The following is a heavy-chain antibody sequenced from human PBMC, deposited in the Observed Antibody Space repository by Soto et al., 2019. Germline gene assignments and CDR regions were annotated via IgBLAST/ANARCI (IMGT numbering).Heavy chain of an antibody. CDR3: ARDTEGTALDY. V-gene: IGHV4-39*07. Sequence: SETLSLTCTFSGFSISSTSYYWGWIRQPPGKGLEWIGTIYYSGSTYYNPSLKSRVTISVDTSKNQFSLKLSSVTAADTAVYYCARDTEGTALDYWGQGTLVTVSS. CDR2: IYYSGST. D-gene: IGHD1-1*01. CDR1: GFSISSTSYY. J-gene: IGHJ4*02.